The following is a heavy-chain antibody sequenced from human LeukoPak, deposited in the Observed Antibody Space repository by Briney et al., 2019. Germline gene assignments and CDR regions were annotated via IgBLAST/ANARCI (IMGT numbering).Heavy chain of an antibody. CDR1: GFTFSSYW. CDR3: ARDPYYYGSGSYGDY. CDR2: INSDGSST. J-gene: IGHJ4*02. D-gene: IGHD3-10*01. V-gene: IGHV3-74*01. Sequence: GGSLRLSCAASGFTFSSYWMHWVRQAPGKGLVWVSRINSDGSSTSYADSVKGRFTISRDDAKNTLYLQMNSLGAEDTAVYYCARDPYYYGSGSYGDYWGQGTLVTVSS.